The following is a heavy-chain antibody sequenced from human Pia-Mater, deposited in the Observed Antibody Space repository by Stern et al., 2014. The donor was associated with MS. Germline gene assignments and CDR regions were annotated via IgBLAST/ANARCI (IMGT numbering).Heavy chain of an antibody. J-gene: IGHJ4*02. V-gene: IGHV1-2*06. Sequence: VQLVESGAEVTKPGASVKVSCKASGYTFTGFYMHWVRQAPGQGLEWMGRINPKSGGTNYAQKFQGRVTMTSDTSISTAYMELSRLRSDDTAVYYCARWGSTVTNYYFDYWGQGTLVTVSS. D-gene: IGHD4-17*01. CDR1: GYTFTGFY. CDR3: ARWGSTVTNYYFDY. CDR2: INPKSGGT.